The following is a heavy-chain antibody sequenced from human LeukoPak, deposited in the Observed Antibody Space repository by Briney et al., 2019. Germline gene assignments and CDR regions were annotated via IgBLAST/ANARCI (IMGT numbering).Heavy chain of an antibody. CDR1: GFTVSSNY. CDR3: ASSSGWYNSFDY. D-gene: IGHD6-19*01. J-gene: IGHJ4*02. Sequence: WGSLRLSCAASGFTVSSNYMTWVRQAPGKGLEWVSVIYSGGSTYYADSVKGRFTISRDNSKNTLFLQMNSLRAEDTAVYYCASSSGWYNSFDYWGLGTLVTVSS. CDR2: IYSGGST. V-gene: IGHV3-66*01.